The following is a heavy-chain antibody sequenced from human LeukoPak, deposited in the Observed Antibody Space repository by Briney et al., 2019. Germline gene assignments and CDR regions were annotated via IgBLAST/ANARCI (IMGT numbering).Heavy chain of an antibody. CDR3: ARDIAAAGDRWFDP. CDR2: IYTSGST. D-gene: IGHD6-13*01. Sequence: PSETLSLTCSVSGGSISSYYWSRIRQPAGKGLEWIGRIYTSGSTNYNPSLKSRVTMSVDTSKNQFSLKLSSLTAADTAVYYCARDIAAAGDRWFDPWGQGTLVTVSS. J-gene: IGHJ5*02. CDR1: GGSISSYY. V-gene: IGHV4-4*07.